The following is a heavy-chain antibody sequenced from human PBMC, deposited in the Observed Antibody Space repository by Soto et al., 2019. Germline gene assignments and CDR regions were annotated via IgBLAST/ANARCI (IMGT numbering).Heavy chain of an antibody. CDR1: GGSISSYY. CDR2: SYYSGST. Sequence: QVQLQESGPGLVKPSETLSLTCTVSGGSISSYYWSWIRQPPGKGLEWIGYSYYSGSTNYNPSLKSRVTITVDPSKHQFSLKVSSVTAADTAVYYCARGDYDVWSGTGSWFDPWGQGTLVTVSS. V-gene: IGHV4-59*01. D-gene: IGHD3-3*01. CDR3: ARGDYDVWSGTGSWFDP. J-gene: IGHJ5*02.